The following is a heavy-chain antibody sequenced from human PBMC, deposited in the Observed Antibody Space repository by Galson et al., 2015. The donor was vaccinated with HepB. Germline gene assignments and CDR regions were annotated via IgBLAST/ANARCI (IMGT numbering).Heavy chain of an antibody. V-gene: IGHV3-7*01. CDR2: IKQDGSEK. CDR1: GFTFSSYW. J-gene: IGHJ6*02. D-gene: IGHD3-10*01. Sequence: SLRLSCAASGFTFSSYWMSWVRQAPGKGLEWVANIKQDGSEKNYVGSVKGRFTISRDNAKNSLYLQMNSLRAEDTAVYYCARDGSFGHYYYYYGMDVWGQGTTVSVSS. CDR3: ARDGSFGHYYYYYGMDV.